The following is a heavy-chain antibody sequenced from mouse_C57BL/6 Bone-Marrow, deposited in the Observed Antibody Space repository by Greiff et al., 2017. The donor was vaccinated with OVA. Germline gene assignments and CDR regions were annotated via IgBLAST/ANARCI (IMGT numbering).Heavy chain of an antibody. D-gene: IGHD2-4*01. Sequence: EVQLVESEGGLVQPGSSMKLSCTASGFTFSDYYMAWVRQVPEKGLEWVANINHDGSSTYYLDSLKSRFIISRDNAKNILYLQMSSLKSEDTATYYCARGGTMIHWYFDVWGTGTTVTVSS. CDR1: GFTFSDYY. CDR2: INHDGSST. V-gene: IGHV5-16*01. CDR3: ARGGTMIHWYFDV. J-gene: IGHJ1*03.